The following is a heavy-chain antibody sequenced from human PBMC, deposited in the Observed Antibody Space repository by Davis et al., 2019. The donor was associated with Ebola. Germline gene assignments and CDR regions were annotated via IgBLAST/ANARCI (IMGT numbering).Heavy chain of an antibody. CDR3: AREVGETKLDQ. CDR1: GGTFSSYG. J-gene: IGHJ4*02. CDR2: ISAYNGVT. V-gene: IGHV1-18*01. Sequence: ASVKVSCKASGGTFSSYGINWARQAPGQGLEWMGWISAYNGVTDYAQMVQGRVTMTTDTSTSTAYMELTNLRSDDTSVYYCAREVGETKLDQWGQGTLVTVSS. D-gene: IGHD1-26*01.